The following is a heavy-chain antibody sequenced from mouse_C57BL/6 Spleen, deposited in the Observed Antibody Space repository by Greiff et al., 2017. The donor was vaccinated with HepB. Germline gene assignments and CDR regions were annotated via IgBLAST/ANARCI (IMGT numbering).Heavy chain of an antibody. CDR2: ISDGGSYT. V-gene: IGHV5-4*01. CDR3: AIDGDPLSTSHYYAMAY. J-gene: IGHJ4*01. D-gene: IGHD2-1*01. CDR1: GFTFSSYA. Sequence: EVHLVESGGGLVKPGGSLKLSCAASGFTFSSYAMSWVRQTPEKRLEWVATISDGGSYTYYPDNVKGRFTISRDNAKNNLYLQMSHLKSEDTAMSYCAIDGDPLSTSHYYAMAYWGQGTSVTVSS.